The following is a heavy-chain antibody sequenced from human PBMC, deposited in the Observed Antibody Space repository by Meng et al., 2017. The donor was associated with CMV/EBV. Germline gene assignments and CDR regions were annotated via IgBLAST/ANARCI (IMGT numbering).Heavy chain of an antibody. CDR3: AKEDGSGSYSIDY. V-gene: IGHV3-30*02. J-gene: IGHJ4*02. CDR1: GLTFSSYG. CDR2: IRYDGSNK. D-gene: IGHD3-10*01. Sequence: QVQLVESGGGVVQPGGYLIFSCAASGLTFSSYGMHWVRQAPGKGLEWVAVIRYDGSNKYYADSVKGRFTISRDNSKNTLYLQMNSLRAEDTAVYYCAKEDGSGSYSIDYWGQGTLVTVSS.